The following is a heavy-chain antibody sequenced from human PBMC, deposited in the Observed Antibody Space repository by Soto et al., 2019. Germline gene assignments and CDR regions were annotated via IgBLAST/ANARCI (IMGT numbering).Heavy chain of an antibody. CDR1: GYTFSHYG. CDR2: ISAYNGNR. CDR3: ARGGQECSNSGCGYIYDGMDV. V-gene: IGHV1-18*01. D-gene: IGHD1-26*01. Sequence: GXSVKVSCKASGYTFSHYGIGWVRQAPGQGLEWMGWISAYNGNRHFAEGLRGRITMTTNTTTSTADMELRSLSSDDTAVYYCARGGQECSNSGCGYIYDGMDVWGQGTTVTVSS. J-gene: IGHJ6*02.